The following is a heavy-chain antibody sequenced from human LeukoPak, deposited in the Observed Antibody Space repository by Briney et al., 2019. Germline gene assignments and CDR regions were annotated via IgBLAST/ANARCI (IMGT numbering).Heavy chain of an antibody. Sequence: SSETLSLTCAVSGGSISSSNWWSWVRQPPGKGLEWIGEIYHSGSTNYNPSLKSRVTISVDTSKNQFSLKLSSVTAADTAVYYCAREGIAVAGFDYWGQGTLVTVSS. CDR2: IYHSGST. CDR3: AREGIAVAGFDY. J-gene: IGHJ4*02. V-gene: IGHV4-4*02. CDR1: GGSISSSNW. D-gene: IGHD6-19*01.